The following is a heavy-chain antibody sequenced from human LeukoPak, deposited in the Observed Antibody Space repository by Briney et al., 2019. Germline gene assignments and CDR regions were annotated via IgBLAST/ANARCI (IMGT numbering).Heavy chain of an antibody. CDR1: GFTFSNYA. J-gene: IGHJ3*02. CDR3: ANRVVGATIGAFDT. CDR2: ISGSGGTT. Sequence: PGGSLRLSCAASGFTFSNYAMSWVRQAPGKGLEWVSGISGSGGTTYYADSVKGRFTISRDNSKNTLYLQMSSLRAEDTAVYYCANRVVGATIGAFDTWGQGTMVTVSS. D-gene: IGHD1-26*01. V-gene: IGHV3-23*01.